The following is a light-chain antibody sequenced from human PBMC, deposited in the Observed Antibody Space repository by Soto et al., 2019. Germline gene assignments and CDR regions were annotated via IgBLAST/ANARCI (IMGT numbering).Light chain of an antibody. CDR2: GAS. CDR3: QQYGSPPFT. CDR1: QSVSSY. J-gene: IGKJ3*01. V-gene: IGKV3-20*01. Sequence: IVLTQSPGTLSLSPGERATLSCRASQSVSSYLAWYQQKPGQAPRLLIYGASSRATGIPDRFSGSGSGTDFTLTISRLDPEDFAVYLCQQYGSPPFTFGPGTKVDIK.